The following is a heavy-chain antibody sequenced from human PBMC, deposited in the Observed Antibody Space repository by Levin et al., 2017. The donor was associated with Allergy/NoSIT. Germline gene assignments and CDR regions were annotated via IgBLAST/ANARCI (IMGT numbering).Heavy chain of an antibody. CDR3: ASTITMVRGVIIRNWFDP. CDR1: GGTFSSYT. CDR2: IIPILGIA. V-gene: IGHV1-69*02. Sequence: GASVKVSCKASGGTFSSYTISWVRQAPGQGLEWMGRIIPILGIANYAQKFQGRVTITADKSTSTAYMELSSLRSEDTAVYYCASTITMVRGVIIRNWFDPWGQGTLVTVSS. D-gene: IGHD3-10*01. J-gene: IGHJ5*02.